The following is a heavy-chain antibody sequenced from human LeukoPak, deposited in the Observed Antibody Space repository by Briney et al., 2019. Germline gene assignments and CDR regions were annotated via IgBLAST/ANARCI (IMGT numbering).Heavy chain of an antibody. Sequence: TSETLSLTCTVSGGSISSSFYYWGWIRQPPGKGLEWIGSIYHSGSTYYNPSLKSRVTISVDTSKNQFSLKLSSVTAADTAVYYCARGGSYPDAFDIWGQGTMVTVSS. CDR3: ARGGSYPDAFDI. V-gene: IGHV4-39*07. CDR2: IYHSGST. J-gene: IGHJ3*02. D-gene: IGHD3-10*01. CDR1: GGSISSSFYY.